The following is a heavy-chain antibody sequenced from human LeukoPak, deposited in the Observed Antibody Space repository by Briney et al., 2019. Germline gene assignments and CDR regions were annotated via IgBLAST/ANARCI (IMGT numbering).Heavy chain of an antibody. CDR2: VYYDGRNK. CDR1: GFTFSNYG. V-gene: IGHV3-30*02. D-gene: IGHD6-6*01. J-gene: IGHJ4*02. Sequence: PGGSLRLSRAASGFTFSNYGMHWVRQAPGKGLEWVAFVYYDGRNKFYAASVKGRFTISRDNSRNSLYIQMNSLRTEDSAVYYCVKDQGQVYGYFDSWGQGTLVTVSS. CDR3: VKDQGQVYGYFDS.